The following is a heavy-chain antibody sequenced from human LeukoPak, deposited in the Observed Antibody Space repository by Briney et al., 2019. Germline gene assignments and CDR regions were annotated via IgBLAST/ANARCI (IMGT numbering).Heavy chain of an antibody. J-gene: IGHJ5*02. CDR2: IIPILGIA. Sequence: ASVKVSCKASGGTFSSYTISWVRQAPGQGLEWMGRIIPILGIANYAQKFQGRVTITADKSTSTAYMELSSLRSEYTAVYYCARGLYYDFSSGYYIWFNPWAQGTLVTVSS. D-gene: IGHD3-3*01. V-gene: IGHV1-69*02. CDR1: GGTFSSYT. CDR3: ARGLYYDFSSGYYIWFNP.